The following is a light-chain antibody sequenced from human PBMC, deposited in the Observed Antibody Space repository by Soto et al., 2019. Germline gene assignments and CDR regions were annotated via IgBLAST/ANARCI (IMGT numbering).Light chain of an antibody. J-gene: IGKJ1*01. CDR3: QQYGTSEII. CDR1: QSLTNSF. Sequence: EFVLTQSPGTLSLSPGERATLSCRASQSLTNSFIAWYQQKPGQAPRLLIYDTSSRASGIPDRFSGSGSGTDFTLTISRLEPEDFAVFYCQQYGTSEIIFGQGTKVDI. CDR2: DTS. V-gene: IGKV3-20*01.